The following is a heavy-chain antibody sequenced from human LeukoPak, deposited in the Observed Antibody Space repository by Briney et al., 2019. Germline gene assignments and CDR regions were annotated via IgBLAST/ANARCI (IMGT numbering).Heavy chain of an antibody. Sequence: PSETLSLTCTVSGGSISSYYWSWIRQPAGKGLEWIGRIYTSGSTNYNPSLKSRVTMSVDTSKNQFSLKLSSVTAADTAVYYCARDMRFGESGVMYPEPFDSWGQGTLVTVSS. V-gene: IGHV4-4*07. J-gene: IGHJ4*02. CDR1: GGSISSYY. D-gene: IGHD3-10*01. CDR2: IYTSGST. CDR3: ARDMRFGESGVMYPEPFDS.